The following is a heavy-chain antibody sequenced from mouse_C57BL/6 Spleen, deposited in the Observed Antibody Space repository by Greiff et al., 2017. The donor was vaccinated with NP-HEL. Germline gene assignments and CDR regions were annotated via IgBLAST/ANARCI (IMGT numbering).Heavy chain of an antibody. V-gene: IGHV14-4*01. CDR3: TTLELRLLYFDY. D-gene: IGHD3-2*02. Sequence: EVQLQQSGAELVRPGASVKLSCTASGFNIKDDYMHWVKQRPEQGLEWIGWIDPENGDTEYASKFQGKATITADTSSNTAYLQLSSLTSEYTAVYYCTTLELRLLYFDYWGQGTTLTVSS. CDR1: GFNIKDDY. CDR2: IDPENGDT. J-gene: IGHJ2*01.